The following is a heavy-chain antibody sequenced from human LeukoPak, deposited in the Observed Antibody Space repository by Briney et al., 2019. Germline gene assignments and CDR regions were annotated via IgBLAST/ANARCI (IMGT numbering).Heavy chain of an antibody. CDR1: GFTFDDYG. J-gene: IGHJ3*02. CDR3: ARTVPSAGWSDDAFDI. CDR2: INWDGGST. D-gene: IGHD6-19*01. V-gene: IGHV3-20*04. Sequence: PGGSLRLSCAASGFTFDDYGMSWARQAPGKGLEWVSGINWDGGSTGYADSVKGRFTISRDNAENFLYLQMNSLRAEDTALYYCARTVPSAGWSDDAFDIWGQGTMVTVSS.